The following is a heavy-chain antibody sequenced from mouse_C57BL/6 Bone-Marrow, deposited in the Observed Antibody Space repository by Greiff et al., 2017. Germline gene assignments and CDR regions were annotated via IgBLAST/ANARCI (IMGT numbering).Heavy chain of an antibody. V-gene: IGHV2-2*01. D-gene: IGHD2-5*01. Sequence: VQLQESGPGLVQPSQSLTISCTASGFSLTSYCVHWVRQSPGKGLEWLGAIWRAGSSDHNAAFISRLDISKDNSKSQVFIKMNSLKAEDTAIYYCARDSNPWFAYWGQGTLVTVSA. J-gene: IGHJ3*01. CDR3: ARDSNPWFAY. CDR1: GFSLTSYC. CDR2: IWRAGSS.